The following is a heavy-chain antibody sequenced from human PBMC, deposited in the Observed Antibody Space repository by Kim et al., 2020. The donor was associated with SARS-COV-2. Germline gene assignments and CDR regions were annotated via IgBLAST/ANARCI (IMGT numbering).Heavy chain of an antibody. D-gene: IGHD3-10*01. CDR1: GFTFSSYG. V-gene: IGHV3-33*01. CDR2: IWYDGSNK. Sequence: GGSLRLSCAASGFTFSSYGMHWVRQAPGKGLEWVAVIWYDGSNKYYADSVKGRFTISRDNSKNTLYLQMNSLRAEDTAVYYCARDEFHRMVRGVIGAFDPWGQGTLVTVSS. CDR3: ARDEFHRMVRGVIGAFDP. J-gene: IGHJ5*02.